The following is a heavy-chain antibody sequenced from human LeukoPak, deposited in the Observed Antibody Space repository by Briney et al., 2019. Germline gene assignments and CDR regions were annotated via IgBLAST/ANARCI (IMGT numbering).Heavy chain of an antibody. V-gene: IGHV3-48*01. Sequence: GGSLRLSCAASGFTFNIFAMNWVRQAPGQGLEWVSHISTSGTTKHYADSVEGRFTVSRDNAKDSLFLQMNSLRAEDTAAYYCARFLASWDRYYMDVWGKGTTVSVSS. J-gene: IGHJ6*03. CDR3: ARFLASWDRYYMDV. CDR2: ISTSGTTK. D-gene: IGHD1-26*01. CDR1: GFTFNIFA.